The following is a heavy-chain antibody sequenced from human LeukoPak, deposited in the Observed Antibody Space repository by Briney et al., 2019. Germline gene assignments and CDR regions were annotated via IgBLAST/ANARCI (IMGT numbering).Heavy chain of an antibody. CDR2: INPNSGGT. Sequence: ASVKVSCKASGYTFTGYYMHWVRQAPGQELEWMGWINPNSGGTNYAQKFQGRVTMTRDTSISTAFMELSRLRSDDTAVYYCARDRSSSWSYYFDYWGQGTLVTVSS. V-gene: IGHV1-2*02. CDR3: ARDRSSSWSYYFDY. D-gene: IGHD6-13*01. CDR1: GYTFTGYY. J-gene: IGHJ4*02.